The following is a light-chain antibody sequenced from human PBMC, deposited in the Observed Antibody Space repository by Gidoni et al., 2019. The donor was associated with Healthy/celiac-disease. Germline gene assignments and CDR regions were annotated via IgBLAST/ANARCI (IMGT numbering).Light chain of an antibody. J-gene: IGKJ3*01. CDR3: QQRSNWPPIFT. CDR2: DAS. Sequence: EIVLTQSPATLSLSPGERATLSCRASQSVSSYLAWYQQKPGQAPRLLIYDASNRATGSPARLSGSGSGTDFTLTISSLEHEDFAVYYCQQRSNWPPIFTFGPGTKVDIK. CDR1: QSVSSY. V-gene: IGKV3-11*01.